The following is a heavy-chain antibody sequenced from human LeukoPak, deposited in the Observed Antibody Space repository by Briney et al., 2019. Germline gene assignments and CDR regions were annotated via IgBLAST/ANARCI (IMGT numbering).Heavy chain of an antibody. Sequence: PGGSLRLSCAASGFTVSSNYMSWVRQAPGKGLEWLSYISSTGSTIFYTDSVKGRFTISRDNTKNSLYLQMNRLRAEDTAVYYCARVESAYGSGSYYSNWFDPWGQGTLVTVSS. CDR3: ARVESAYGSGSYYSNWFDP. J-gene: IGHJ5*02. D-gene: IGHD3-10*01. CDR2: ISSTGSTI. CDR1: GFTVSSNY. V-gene: IGHV3-11*01.